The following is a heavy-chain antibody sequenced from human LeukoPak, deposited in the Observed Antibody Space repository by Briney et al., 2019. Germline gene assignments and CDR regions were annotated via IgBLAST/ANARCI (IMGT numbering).Heavy chain of an antibody. CDR2: MNPNSGNT. V-gene: IGHV1-8*01. Sequence: ASVKVSCKASGYTFTSYDINWVRQATGQGLEWMGWMNPNSGNTGYAQKFQGRVTMTRNTSISTAYMELSSLRSEDTAVYYCARGPPYGDYLDYWGQGTLVTVSS. J-gene: IGHJ4*02. D-gene: IGHD4-17*01. CDR3: ARGPPYGDYLDY. CDR1: GYTFTSYD.